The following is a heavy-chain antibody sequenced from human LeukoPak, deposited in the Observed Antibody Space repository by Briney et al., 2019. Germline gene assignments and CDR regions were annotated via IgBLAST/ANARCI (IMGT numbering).Heavy chain of an antibody. V-gene: IGHV1-2*02. J-gene: IGHJ4*02. CDR2: TNPTNGGK. Sequence: GASVKVSCKTSGYTFTGYYIHWVRQAPGQGLEWMGWTNPTNGGKNYAQNFQGRVTMTRDTSISTAYMELSGLRSDDTAIYYCARQTIRPFDYWGQGTLVTVSA. CDR1: GYTFTGYY. D-gene: IGHD3-9*01. CDR3: ARQTIRPFDY.